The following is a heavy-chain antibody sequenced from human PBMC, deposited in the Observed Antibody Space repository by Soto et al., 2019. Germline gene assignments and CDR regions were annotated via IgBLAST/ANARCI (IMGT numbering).Heavy chain of an antibody. D-gene: IGHD1-26*01. CDR2: ISYDGSNK. V-gene: IGHV3-30-3*01. CDR3: ARDDGGTRWEYAFDI. CDR1: GFTFSSYA. J-gene: IGHJ3*02. Sequence: VQLLESGGGLVQPGGSLRLSCAASGFTFSSYAMSWVRQAPGKGLEWVAVISYDGSNKYYADSVKGRFTISRDNSKNTLYLQMNSLRAEDTAVYYCARDDGGTRWEYAFDIWGQGTMVTVSS.